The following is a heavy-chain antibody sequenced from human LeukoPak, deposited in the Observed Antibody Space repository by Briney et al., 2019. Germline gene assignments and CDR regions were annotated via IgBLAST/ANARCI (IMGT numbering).Heavy chain of an antibody. V-gene: IGHV4-61*02. D-gene: IGHD3-10*01. J-gene: IGHJ4*02. CDR1: GGSVGRENSY. CDR2: IYADGSS. CDR3: ARGYYSRT. Sequence: TLSLTCTVSGGSVGRENSYWNWIRQPSGKGLEWIGRIYADGSSTYNPSLKSRVTILVDTSKNQFSLRLTSMTAADTAVYYCARGYYSRTWGQGILVTVSS.